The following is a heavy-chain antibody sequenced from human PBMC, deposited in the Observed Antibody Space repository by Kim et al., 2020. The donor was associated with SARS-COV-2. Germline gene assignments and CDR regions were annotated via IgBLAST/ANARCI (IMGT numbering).Heavy chain of an antibody. D-gene: IGHD4-17*01. CDR2: ISPSGGGT. V-gene: IGHV3-23*01. J-gene: IGHJ4*02. CDR1: GFTLSNYA. CDR3: AKNRGTSVVGDFDY. Sequence: GGSLRLSCAASGFTLSNYAMSWVRQAPGKGLEWVSAISPSGGGTYYADSVKGRFTISRDNSKNTLYVLMSSLRAEDTAVYYCAKNRGTSVVGDFDYWGQGTLVTVSS.